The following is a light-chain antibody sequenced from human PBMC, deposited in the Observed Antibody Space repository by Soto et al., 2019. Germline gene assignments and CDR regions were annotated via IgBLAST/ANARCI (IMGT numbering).Light chain of an antibody. J-gene: IGKJ2*01. CDR3: QQYGSS. CDR2: GAS. V-gene: IGKV3-20*01. CDR1: QSVSSSY. Sequence: ELVLTQSPVTLSLSPGDRATLSCRASQSVSSSYLAWYQQKPGQAPRLLIYGASSRATGIPDRVSGSGSGTDFTLTISRLEPEDFAVYYCQQYGSSFGQGTKLEIK.